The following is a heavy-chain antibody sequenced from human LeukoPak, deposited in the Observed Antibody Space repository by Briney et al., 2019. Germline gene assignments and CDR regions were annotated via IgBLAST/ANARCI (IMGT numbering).Heavy chain of an antibody. CDR2: IYSDDTT. J-gene: IGHJ4*02. V-gene: IGHV3-53*01. Sequence: GGSLRLSCAVSGFTVSGNYMSWIRQAPGKGLEWVSLIYSDDTTLYADSVKGRFTIPRDISKNTLYLQMNSLRAEDTAVYYCAKSPDSSGYGAPDYWGQGTLVTVSS. CDR1: GFTVSGNY. CDR3: AKSPDSSGYGAPDY. D-gene: IGHD3-22*01.